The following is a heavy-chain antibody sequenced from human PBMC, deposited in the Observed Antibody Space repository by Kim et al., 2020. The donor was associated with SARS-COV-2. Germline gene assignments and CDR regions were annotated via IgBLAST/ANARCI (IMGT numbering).Heavy chain of an antibody. CDR3: ARDYYGSGSD. J-gene: IGHJ4*02. D-gene: IGHD3-10*01. V-gene: IGHV3-33*05. Sequence: GGSLRLSCAASGFTFSSYGMHWVRQAPGKGLEWVAVISYDGSNKYYADSVKGRFTISRDNSKNTLYLQMNSLRAEDTAVYYCARDYYGSGSDWGQGTLVTVSS. CDR1: GFTFSSYG. CDR2: ISYDGSNK.